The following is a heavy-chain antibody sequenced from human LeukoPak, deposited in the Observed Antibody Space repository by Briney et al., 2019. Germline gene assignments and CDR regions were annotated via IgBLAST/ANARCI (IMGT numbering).Heavy chain of an antibody. CDR2: IREDGTEK. Sequence: GGSLRLSCTASGFTFSGAWMTWVRQAPGRGLEWVANIREDGTEKNYVDSVKGRFTISRDNAKNSLFLQMSNLRDDDTAIYYCARHVGISFWGQGALVTVSS. CDR1: GFTFSGAW. J-gene: IGHJ4*02. CDR3: ARHVGISF. D-gene: IGHD7-27*01. V-gene: IGHV3-7*01.